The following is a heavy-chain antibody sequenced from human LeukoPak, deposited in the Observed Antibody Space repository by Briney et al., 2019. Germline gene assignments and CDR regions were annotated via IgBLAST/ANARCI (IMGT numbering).Heavy chain of an antibody. Sequence: ASVKVSCKASGYTFTSYDINWVRQATGQGLEWMGWMNPNSGNTGYAQKFQGRVTMTRNTSISTVYMELSSLRSEDTAVYYCARDCISGGYGDYWGQGTLVTVSS. CDR3: ARDCISGGYGDY. CDR2: MNPNSGNT. V-gene: IGHV1-8*01. CDR1: GYTFTSYD. D-gene: IGHD5-12*01. J-gene: IGHJ4*02.